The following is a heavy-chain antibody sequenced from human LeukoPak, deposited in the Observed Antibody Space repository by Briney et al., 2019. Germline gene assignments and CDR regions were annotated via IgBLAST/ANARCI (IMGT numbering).Heavy chain of an antibody. J-gene: IGHJ3*02. Sequence: ASVKVSCKASGGTFSSYAISWVRQAPGQGLEWMGGIIPIFGTANYAQKFQGRVTITADKSTSTAYMELSSLRSEDTAAYYCARPRSDQPKIGAFDIWGQGTMVTVSS. CDR1: GGTFSSYA. D-gene: IGHD1-14*01. V-gene: IGHV1-69*06. CDR3: ARPRSDQPKIGAFDI. CDR2: IIPIFGTA.